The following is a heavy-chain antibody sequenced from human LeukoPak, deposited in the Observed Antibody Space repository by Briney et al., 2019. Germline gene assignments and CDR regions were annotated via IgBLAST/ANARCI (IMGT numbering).Heavy chain of an antibody. V-gene: IGHV3-23*01. D-gene: IGHD2-21*01. CDR3: AKRPISGDDKSFDY. CDR1: GFTVINYA. CDR2: IRESSGDT. Sequence: PGGSLRLSCAASGFTVINYAMNWVRQAPGKGLEWVSTIRESSGDTYYEDSVKGRFTIYRDISRNTVYLQMNNLRVEDTAVYFCAKRPISGDDKSFDYWGQGLPVTVSS. J-gene: IGHJ4*02.